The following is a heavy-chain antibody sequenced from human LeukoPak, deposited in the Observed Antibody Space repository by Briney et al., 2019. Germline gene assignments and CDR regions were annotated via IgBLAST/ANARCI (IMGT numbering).Heavy chain of an antibody. J-gene: IGHJ4*02. Sequence: GASVRVSFTASGYTFTSYYMHWVRQAPGQGLEWMGGIIPIFGTANYAQKFQGRVTITADESTSTAYMELSSLRSEDTAVYYCARGTVVTGFDYWGQGTLVTVSS. CDR3: ARGTVVTGFDY. D-gene: IGHD4-23*01. CDR1: GYTFTSYY. CDR2: IIPIFGTA. V-gene: IGHV1-69*13.